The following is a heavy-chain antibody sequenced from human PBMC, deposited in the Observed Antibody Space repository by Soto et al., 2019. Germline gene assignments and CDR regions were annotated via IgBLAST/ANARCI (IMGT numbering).Heavy chain of an antibody. J-gene: IGHJ5*02. CDR3: AHIPNYYQDDWFDP. CDR2: IYWDDDK. CDR1: GFSLTTRGVG. V-gene: IGHV2-5*02. Sequence: QITLKESGPTLVKPTQTLTLTCTFSGFSLTTRGVGVGCIRQPPGKAPECLALIYWDDDKRYSPSLQSRLSITKDTSKNQVVLTMTNVDPVDTATYYCAHIPNYYQDDWFDPWGQGTLVSVSS. D-gene: IGHD3-10*01.